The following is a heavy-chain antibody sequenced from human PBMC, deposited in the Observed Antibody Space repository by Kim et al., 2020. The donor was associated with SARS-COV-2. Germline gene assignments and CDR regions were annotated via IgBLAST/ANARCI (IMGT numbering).Heavy chain of an antibody. J-gene: IGHJ2*01. CDR3: AKGRDSSSWYRISGYF. CDR1: GFSFSSYA. CDR2: ISSGGDNT. D-gene: IGHD6-13*01. Sequence: GGSLRLSCVASGFSFSSYAISWVRQAPGKGLEWVSSISSGGDNTYYAASVKGRFTISRDNSMNTLYLQMNSLRAEDKAVYSCAKGRDSSSWYRISGYFWG. V-gene: IGHV3-23*01.